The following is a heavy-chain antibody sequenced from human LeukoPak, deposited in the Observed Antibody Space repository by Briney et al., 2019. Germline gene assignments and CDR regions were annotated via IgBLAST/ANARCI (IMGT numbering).Heavy chain of an antibody. CDR1: GFTFGAYS. J-gene: IGHJ4*02. CDR2: IRGKAYGGTT. V-gene: IGHV3-49*04. Sequence: GGSLRLSCTTSGFTFGAYSMRWVRQDPRKGREGVGFIRGKAYGGTTEYAAIVQGRFSISRDDSKSIAYLQMNSLKTNDTAVYYWRPYSSNWWVPGRGGQGTLVTVSS. D-gene: IGHD6-13*01. CDR3: RPYSSNWWVPGR.